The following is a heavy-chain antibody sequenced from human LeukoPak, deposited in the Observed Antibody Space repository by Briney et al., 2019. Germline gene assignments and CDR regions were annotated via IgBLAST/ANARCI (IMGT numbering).Heavy chain of an antibody. J-gene: IGHJ4*02. CDR2: IYYSGST. D-gene: IGHD3-10*01. CDR3: ASYGPFGPFDY. V-gene: IGHV4-59*08. CDR1: GGSISSYY. Sequence: SETLSLTCTVSGGSISSYYWSWIRQPPGKGLEWIGYIYYSGSTNYNPSLKSRVTISVDTSKNQFSLKLSSVTAADTAVYYCASYGPFGPFDYWGQGTLVTVSS.